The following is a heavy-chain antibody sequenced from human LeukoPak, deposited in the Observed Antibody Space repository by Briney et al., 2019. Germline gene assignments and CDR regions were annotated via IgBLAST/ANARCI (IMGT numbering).Heavy chain of an antibody. V-gene: IGHV3-30*04. CDR1: GFTFSSYA. CDR3: ARDRGDYGDSGGLDY. J-gene: IGHJ4*02. D-gene: IGHD4-17*01. Sequence: GGSLRLSCAASGFTFSSYAMHWVRQAPGKGLEWVAVISYDGSNKYYADSVKGRFTISRDNAKNSLYLQMNSLRAEDTAVYYCARDRGDYGDSGGLDYWGQGTLVTVSS. CDR2: ISYDGSNK.